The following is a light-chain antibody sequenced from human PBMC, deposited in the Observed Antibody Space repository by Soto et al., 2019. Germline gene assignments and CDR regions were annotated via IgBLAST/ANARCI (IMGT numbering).Light chain of an antibody. J-gene: IGKJ3*01. Sequence: DIQMTQYPSALSASAGDRVTLTCRASQNIANLLNWYQQKPGKAPKLLIYAASTLQSGVPLRFSGSGSGTDFTLTISSLQPEDFATYYCQQTYSTPGFTFGPGTKVDIK. CDR3: QQTYSTPGFT. CDR1: QNIANL. CDR2: AAS. V-gene: IGKV1-39*01.